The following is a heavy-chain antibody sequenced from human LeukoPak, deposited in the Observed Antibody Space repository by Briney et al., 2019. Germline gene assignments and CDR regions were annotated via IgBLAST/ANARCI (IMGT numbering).Heavy chain of an antibody. CDR2: MNPNSGNT. CDR3: ARSSPYGYDAFDI. J-gene: IGHJ3*02. Sequence: ASVNVSCKASGYTFTSYDINWVRQATGQGLEWMGWMNPNSGNTGYAQKFQGRVTMTRNTSISTAYMELSSLRSEDTAVYYCARSSPYGYDAFDIWGQGTMVTVSS. CDR1: GYTFTSYD. D-gene: IGHD2-15*01. V-gene: IGHV1-8*01.